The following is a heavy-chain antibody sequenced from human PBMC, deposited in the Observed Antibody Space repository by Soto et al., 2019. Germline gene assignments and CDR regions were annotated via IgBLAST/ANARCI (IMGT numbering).Heavy chain of an antibody. D-gene: IGHD4-17*01. Sequence: QVQLQQSGPRLVKPSETLSLTCTVSSGPDRSHNWGWIRQPPGRGLEWIGYVYYTGDTAYNPSLRGRVPISADTSTNAISLTLNSVTAADPAVYYCVRQGIDYLHGLVDVWGQGTTVSVSS. CDR1: SGPDRSHN. CDR3: VRQGIDYLHGLVDV. J-gene: IGHJ6*02. V-gene: IGHV4-59*08. CDR2: VYYTGDT.